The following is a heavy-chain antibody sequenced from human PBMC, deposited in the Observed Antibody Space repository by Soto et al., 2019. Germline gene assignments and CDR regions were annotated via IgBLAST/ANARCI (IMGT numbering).Heavy chain of an antibody. CDR2: VYYSGST. D-gene: IGHD3-9*01. CDR3: GRLEGLATISYYFDY. V-gene: IGHV4-39*01. Sequence: SQTLSLTCTVSGGSVSSSSYYWGWVRQPPGKGLEWIGSVYYSGSTYYNPSLESRVTISVDKSKNQFSLKLMSLYAADTAVYYCGRLEGLATISYYFDYWGQGALVTVSS. J-gene: IGHJ4*02. CDR1: GGSVSSSSYY.